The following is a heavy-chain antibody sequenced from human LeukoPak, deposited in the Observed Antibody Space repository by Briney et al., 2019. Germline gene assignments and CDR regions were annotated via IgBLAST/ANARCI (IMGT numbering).Heavy chain of an antibody. CDR2: ISSSSSYI. J-gene: IGHJ4*02. V-gene: IGHV3-21*01. Sequence: GGSLRLSCAASGFTFSSYSMNWVRQAPGKGLEWVSSISSSSSYIYYADSVKGRFTISRDNAKNSLYLQMNSLRAEDTAVYYCARASWFGGLLPDYWGQGTLVTVSS. CDR3: ARASWFGGLLPDY. D-gene: IGHD3-10*01. CDR1: GFTFSSYS.